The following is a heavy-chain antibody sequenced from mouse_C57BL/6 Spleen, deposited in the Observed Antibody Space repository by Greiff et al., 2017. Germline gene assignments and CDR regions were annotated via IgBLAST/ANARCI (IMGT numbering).Heavy chain of an antibody. CDR3: ARSSSMITTYYFDF. V-gene: IGHV1-18*01. J-gene: IGHJ2*01. CDR1: GYTFTDYN. CDR2: INPNNGGT. Sequence: VQLQQSGPELVKPGASVKIPCKASGYTFTDYNMDWVKQSHGKSLEWIGDINPNNGGTTYNQKFKGKATLTVDKSSSTPYMELRSLTSEDTAFYYCARSSSMITTYYFDFWGPGTTLTVSS. D-gene: IGHD2-4*01.